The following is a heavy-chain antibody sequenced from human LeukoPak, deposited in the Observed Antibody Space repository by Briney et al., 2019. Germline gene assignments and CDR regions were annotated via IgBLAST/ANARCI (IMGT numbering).Heavy chain of an antibody. J-gene: IGHJ5*02. D-gene: IGHD5-12*01. CDR3: AKDPITDALLP. CDR1: RFTFTNYV. CDR2: ISGSGGST. Sequence: GGSLRHSRVSSRFTFTNYVMSSVRQPPWKGLDWVSPISGSGGSTYYADSVKGRFTISRDNSKNTLYLQMNSLRAEDTAVYYCAKDPITDALLPWGQGTLVTVSS. V-gene: IGHV3-23*01.